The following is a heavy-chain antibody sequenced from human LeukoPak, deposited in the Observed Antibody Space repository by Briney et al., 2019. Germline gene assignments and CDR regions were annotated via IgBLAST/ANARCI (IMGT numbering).Heavy chain of an antibody. CDR3: ARDKGLAPHHDAFDI. CDR1: GGTFSSYT. Sequence: SVKVSCKASGGTFSSYTISWVRQAPGQGLEWMGSIIPILGIANYAQKFQGRVTITADKSTSTAYMELSSLRSEDTAVYYCARDKGLAPHHDAFDIWGQGTMVTVSS. CDR2: IIPILGIA. D-gene: IGHD6-6*01. J-gene: IGHJ3*02. V-gene: IGHV1-69*04.